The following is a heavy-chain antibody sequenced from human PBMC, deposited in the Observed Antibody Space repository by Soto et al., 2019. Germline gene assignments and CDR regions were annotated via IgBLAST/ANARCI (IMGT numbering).Heavy chain of an antibody. CDR1: GGTFSSYA. Sequence: ASVKVSCKASGGTFSSYAISWVRQAPGQGLEWMGGIIPIFGTANYAQKFQGRVTITADESTSTAYMELSSLRSEDTAVYYCARDLKGASITIFGVVLVNYYYGMDVWGQGTTVTVSS. D-gene: IGHD3-3*01. V-gene: IGHV1-69*13. CDR3: ARDLKGASITIFGVVLVNYYYGMDV. J-gene: IGHJ6*02. CDR2: IIPIFGTA.